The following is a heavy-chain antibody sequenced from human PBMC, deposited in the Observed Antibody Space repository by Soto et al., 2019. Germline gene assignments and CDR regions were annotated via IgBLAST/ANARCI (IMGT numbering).Heavy chain of an antibody. D-gene: IGHD6-19*01. CDR2: IYSSGDT. V-gene: IGHV4-31*03. CDR3: ARSVAGTLWYFDI. J-gene: IGHJ2*01. CDR1: GGSISSDGYY. Sequence: SETLSLTCTVSGGSISSDGYYWSWIRQHPGKGLEWIGYIYSSGDTYYNPSLRSRSTISVDSSKNQFSLRLSSVTAADTAVYYCARSVAGTLWYFDIWGRGTLVTVSS.